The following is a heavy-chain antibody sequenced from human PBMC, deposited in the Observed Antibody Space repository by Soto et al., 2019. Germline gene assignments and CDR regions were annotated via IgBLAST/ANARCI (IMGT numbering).Heavy chain of an antibody. CDR2: IKSKTDGGTT. J-gene: IGHJ4*02. D-gene: IGHD3-10*01. V-gene: IGHV3-15*07. CDR1: GFTFSNAW. Sequence: GGSLRLSCAASGFTFSNAWMNWVRQAPGKGLEWVGRIKSKTDGGTTDYAAPVKGRFTISREDSKNTLYLQMNSLKTEDTAVYYCTTDLVGRLWFRNWGQGTLVTVSS. CDR3: TTDLVGRLWFRN.